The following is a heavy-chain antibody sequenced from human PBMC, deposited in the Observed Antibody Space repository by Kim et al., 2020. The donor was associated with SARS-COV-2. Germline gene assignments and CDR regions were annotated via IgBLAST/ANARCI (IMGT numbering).Heavy chain of an antibody. Sequence: TTYYNPSLKSRVTISVHTSENQFSLTMTPVTAADTAIYYCARESVMGAPDYWGQGTLVTVSS. D-gene: IGHD1-26*01. V-gene: IGHV4-31*02. J-gene: IGHJ4*02. CDR2: TT. CDR3: ARESVMGAPDY.